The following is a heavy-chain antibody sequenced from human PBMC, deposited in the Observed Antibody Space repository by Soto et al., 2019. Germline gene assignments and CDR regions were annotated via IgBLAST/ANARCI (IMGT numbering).Heavy chain of an antibody. CDR2: IYNSGST. V-gene: IGHV4-59*01. Sequence: SETLSLTCTVSSGSISTYYWSWIRQPPGKGLEWIGYIYNSGSTNYNPSFKTRVTISVDTSKNQFSLKLSSVTAADTAVYYCARGRREVSVVKVGGYSYGEYYYMDVWGKGTTVTVSS. J-gene: IGHJ6*03. CDR3: ARGRREVSVVKVGGYSYGEYYYMDV. CDR1: SGSISTYY. D-gene: IGHD5-18*01.